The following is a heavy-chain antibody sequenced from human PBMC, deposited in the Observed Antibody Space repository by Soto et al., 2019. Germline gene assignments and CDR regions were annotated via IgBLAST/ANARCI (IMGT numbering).Heavy chain of an antibody. CDR1: GYSFTSLD. V-gene: IGHV1-8*01. CDR2: MQPSSGRK. CDR3: ARDVTAGVDY. Sequence: QVQLVQSGAEVREPGASVKVSCKASGYSFTSLDINWVRQTTGQGLEWMGWMQPSSGRKGYAQKFRGRVTMTRYSSIKTAYMERSRLTSEDTAFYYCARDVTAGVDYWGQGTHVTVSS. J-gene: IGHJ4*02. D-gene: IGHD1-26*01.